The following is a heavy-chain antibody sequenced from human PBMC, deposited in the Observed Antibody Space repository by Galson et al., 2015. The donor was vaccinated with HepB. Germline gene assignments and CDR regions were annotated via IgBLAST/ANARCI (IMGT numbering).Heavy chain of an antibody. V-gene: IGHV1-8*01. D-gene: IGHD3-3*01. Sequence: SVKVSCKASGYTFTSYDINWVRQATGQGLEWMGWMNPNSGNTGYAQKFQGRVTMTRNTSISTAYMELSSLRSEDTAVYYCARGTLWGYDFWSGPRYYYYGMDVWGQGTTVTVSS. CDR1: GYTFTSYD. CDR3: ARGTLWGYDFWSGPRYYYYGMDV. J-gene: IGHJ6*02. CDR2: MNPNSGNT.